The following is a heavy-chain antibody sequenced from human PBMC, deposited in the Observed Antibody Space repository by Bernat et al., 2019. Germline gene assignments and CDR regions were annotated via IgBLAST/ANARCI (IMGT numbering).Heavy chain of an antibody. D-gene: IGHD2-2*01. V-gene: IGHV4-34*01. Sequence: QVQLQQWGAGLLKPSETLSLTCAVYGGSFSGYYWSWIRQPPGKGLEWIGEINHSGSTNYNPSLKSRVTISVDTSKNQFSLKLSSVTAADTAVYYCARAGNIVVVPAANNWFDPWGQGTLVTVSS. CDR1: GGSFSGYY. J-gene: IGHJ5*02. CDR2: INHSGST. CDR3: ARAGNIVVVPAANNWFDP.